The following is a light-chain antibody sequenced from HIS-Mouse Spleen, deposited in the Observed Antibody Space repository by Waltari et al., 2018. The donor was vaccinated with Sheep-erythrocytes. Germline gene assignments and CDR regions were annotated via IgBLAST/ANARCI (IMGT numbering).Light chain of an antibody. CDR2: DAS. Sequence: EIVLTQSPATLSLSPGDRATLSCRASQSVSSYLAWYQQKPGQGPRLLIYDASNRATGIPARFSGSGSGTDFTLTISSLEPEDFAVYYCQQRSNWYTFGQGTKLEIK. J-gene: IGKJ2*01. V-gene: IGKV3-11*01. CDR1: QSVSSY. CDR3: QQRSNWYT.